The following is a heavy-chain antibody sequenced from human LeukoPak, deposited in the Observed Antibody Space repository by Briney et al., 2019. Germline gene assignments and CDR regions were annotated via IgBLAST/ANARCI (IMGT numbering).Heavy chain of an antibody. V-gene: IGHV3-48*01. CDR2: ISSSSSTI. J-gene: IGHJ4*02. D-gene: IGHD2-21*01. Sequence: GGPLRLSCAASGFTFSSYSMNWVRQAPGKGLEWVSYISSSSSTIYYADSVKGRFTISRDNAKNSLYLQMNSLRAEDTAVYYCARGRAYCGGDCYDYWGQGTLVTVSS. CDR1: GFTFSSYS. CDR3: ARGRAYCGGDCYDY.